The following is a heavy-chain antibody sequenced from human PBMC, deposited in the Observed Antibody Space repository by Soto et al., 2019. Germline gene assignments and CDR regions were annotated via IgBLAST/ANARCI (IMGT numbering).Heavy chain of an antibody. V-gene: IGHV1-3*01. CDR3: AREVGSGDYAD. CDR2: VNGDNGNT. J-gene: IGHJ4*02. Sequence: ASVKVSCKASGYSFSHYALHWVRQAPGQSLEWMGWVNGDNGNTKYSEKFQGRVTVTRDTSATTVYMELSSLRSEDTAVYYCAREVGSGDYADWGQGTLVTVSS. CDR1: GYSFSHYA. D-gene: IGHD4-17*01.